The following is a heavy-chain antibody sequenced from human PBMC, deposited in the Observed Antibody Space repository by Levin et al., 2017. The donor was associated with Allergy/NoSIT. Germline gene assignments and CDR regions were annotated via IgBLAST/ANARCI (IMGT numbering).Heavy chain of an antibody. CDR1: GFTFDDYA. D-gene: IGHD3-10*01. CDR2: IDWNSGKI. J-gene: IGHJ6*02. Sequence: LSLTCAASGFTFDDYAMHWVRQAPGKGLEWVSIIDWNSGKIDYADSVKGRFTISRDNAKNSVHLQMNSLRGEDTALYYCVKGFGATVHSGMDVWGPGTTVIVSS. V-gene: IGHV3-9*01. CDR3: VKGFGATVHSGMDV.